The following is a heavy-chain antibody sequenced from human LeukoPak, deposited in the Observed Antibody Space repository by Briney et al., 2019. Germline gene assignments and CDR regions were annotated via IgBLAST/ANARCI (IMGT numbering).Heavy chain of an antibody. D-gene: IGHD6-19*01. CDR1: GYTFTSYY. V-gene: IGHV1-46*01. J-gene: IGHJ4*02. CDR3: ARDAGQWLVRFDYFDY. CDR2: INPSGGST. Sequence: GASVKVSCKASGYTFTSYYMHWVRQAPGQGLEWMGIINPSGGSTSYAQKFQGRVTMTRDMSTSTVYMELSSLRSEDTAVYYCARDAGQWLVRFDYFDYWGQGTLVTVSS.